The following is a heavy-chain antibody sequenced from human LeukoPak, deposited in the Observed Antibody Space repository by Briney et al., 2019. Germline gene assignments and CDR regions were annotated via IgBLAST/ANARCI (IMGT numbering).Heavy chain of an antibody. CDR3: ARESWAVVTFVGPLGWFDP. J-gene: IGHJ5*02. CDR1: GYTFTSYG. D-gene: IGHD4-23*01. Sequence: ASVKVSCKASGYTFTSYGISWVRQAPGQGLEWMGWISAYNGNTNYAQKLQGRVTMTTDTSTSTAYMELRSLRSDDTAVYYCARESWAVVTFVGPLGWFDPWGQGTLVTVSS. CDR2: ISAYNGNT. V-gene: IGHV1-18*01.